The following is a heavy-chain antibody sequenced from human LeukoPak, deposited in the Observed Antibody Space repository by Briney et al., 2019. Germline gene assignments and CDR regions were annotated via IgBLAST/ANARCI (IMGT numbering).Heavy chain of an antibody. CDR1: GGSFSGYY. J-gene: IGHJ4*02. CDR3: ASRDSSGWYTSPFDY. Sequence: SETLSLTCAVHGGSFSGYYWSWIRQPPGKGLEWIGSIYYSGSTYYNPSLKSRVTISVDTSKNQFSLKLSSVTAADTAVYYCASRDSSGWYTSPFDYWGQGTLVTVSS. CDR2: IYYSGST. D-gene: IGHD6-19*01. V-gene: IGHV4-34*01.